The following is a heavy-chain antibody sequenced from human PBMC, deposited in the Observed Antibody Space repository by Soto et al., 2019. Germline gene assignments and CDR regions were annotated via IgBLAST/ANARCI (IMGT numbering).Heavy chain of an antibody. CDR3: VRGDRSGYFGAY. CDR2: ISTYNGDT. V-gene: IGHV1-18*03. D-gene: IGHD3-22*01. J-gene: IGHJ1*01. CDR1: GYTFTSYA. Sequence: QVQLVQSGAEVKKPGASVKVSCKASGYTFTSYAFSWARQAPRQGLEWMGWISTYNGDTNYAQKLQGRVTMTTDTSATTAYMELRSVRSDDMAVYFFVRGDRSGYFGAYWGQGTLVTVSS.